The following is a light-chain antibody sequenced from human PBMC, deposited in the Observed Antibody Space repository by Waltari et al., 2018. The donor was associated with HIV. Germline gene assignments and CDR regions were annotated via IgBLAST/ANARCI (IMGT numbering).Light chain of an antibody. Sequence: QSVLTQPPSVSGAPGQRVTLPCTGSSSTIGAGYYVHWYQQLPGTAPKLLIYGSTNRPSGVPDRCAGSKSGTSASLAITGLQAEDEADYYCQSYDSSLSGSWVFGGGTKLTVL. CDR1: SSTIGAGYY. CDR2: GST. J-gene: IGLJ3*02. CDR3: QSYDSSLSGSWV. V-gene: IGLV1-40*01.